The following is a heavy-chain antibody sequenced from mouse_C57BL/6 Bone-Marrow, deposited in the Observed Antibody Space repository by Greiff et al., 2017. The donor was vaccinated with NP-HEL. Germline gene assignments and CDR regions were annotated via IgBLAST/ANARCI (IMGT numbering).Heavy chain of an antibody. Sequence: VQLKESGGGLVQPGGSLKLSCAASGIDFSRYWMSWVRRAPGKGLEWIGEINPDSSTINYAPSLKDKFIISRDNAKNTLYLQMSKVRSEDTALYYCARPSDGYLAWFAYWGQGTLVTVSA. J-gene: IGHJ3*01. CDR1: GIDFSRYW. D-gene: IGHD2-3*01. CDR3: ARPSDGYLAWFAY. CDR2: INPDSSTI. V-gene: IGHV4-1*01.